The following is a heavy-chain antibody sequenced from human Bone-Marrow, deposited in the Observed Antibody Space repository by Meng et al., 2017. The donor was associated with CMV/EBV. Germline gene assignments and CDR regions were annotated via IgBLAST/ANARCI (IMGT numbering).Heavy chain of an antibody. Sequence: GESLKISCAASGFTFSSYSMNWVRQAPGKGLEWVSSISSSSSYIYYADSVKGRFAISRDNAKNSLYLQMNSLRAEDTAVYYCARDRRGGSITIFGVAFDYWAQGTLVTVSS. V-gene: IGHV3-21*01. CDR3: ARDRRGGSITIFGVAFDY. CDR2: ISSSSSYI. D-gene: IGHD3-3*01. J-gene: IGHJ4*02. CDR1: GFTFSSYS.